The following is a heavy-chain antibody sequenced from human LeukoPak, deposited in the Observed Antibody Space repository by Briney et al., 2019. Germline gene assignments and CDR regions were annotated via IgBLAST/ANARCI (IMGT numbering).Heavy chain of an antibody. CDR3: ARNIQQLLAFDI. V-gene: IGHV4-34*01. CDR2: INHSGST. CDR1: GGSFSGYY. J-gene: IGHJ3*02. Sequence: PSETLSLTCAVYGGSFSGYYWSWIRQPPGKGLEWIGEINHSGSTNYNPSLKSRVTISVDTSKNQFSLKLSSVTAADTAVYYCARNIQQLLAFDIWGQGTMVTVSS. D-gene: IGHD6-13*01.